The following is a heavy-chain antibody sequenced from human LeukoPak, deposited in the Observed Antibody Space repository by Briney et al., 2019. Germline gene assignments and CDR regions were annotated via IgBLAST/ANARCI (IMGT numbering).Heavy chain of an antibody. V-gene: IGHV1-69*04. CDR3: ARDRGGYQDDALIH. D-gene: IGHD2-15*01. J-gene: IGHJ3*01. CDR2: IIPILDLT. Sequence: GASVTVSCQASGGTFSSYSISWVRQAPGQGLEWMGKIIPILDLTNYDQKFQGRVTITADKSTSTVSMEVSGLRFDDTAVYFCARDRGGYQDDALIHWGLGTMVTVSS. CDR1: GGTFSSYS.